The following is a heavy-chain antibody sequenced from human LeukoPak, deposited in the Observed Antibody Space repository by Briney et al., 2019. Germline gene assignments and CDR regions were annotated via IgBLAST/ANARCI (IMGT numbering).Heavy chain of an antibody. CDR1: GFTFSSYG. V-gene: IGHV3-33*01. CDR2: IWYDGSNK. CDR3: ARGSRWFFDY. J-gene: IGHJ4*02. D-gene: IGHD3-10*01. Sequence: GGSLRLSCAAPGFTFSSYGMHWVRQAPGKGLEWVAVIWYDGSNKYYADSVKGRFTISRDNSKNTLYLQMNSLRAEDTAVYYCARGSRWFFDYWGQGTLVTVSS.